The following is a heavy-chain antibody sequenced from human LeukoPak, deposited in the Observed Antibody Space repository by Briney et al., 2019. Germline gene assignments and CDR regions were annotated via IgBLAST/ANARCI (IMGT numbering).Heavy chain of an antibody. CDR3: ARSQPRFLEWLKSRYFDY. V-gene: IGHV4-34*01. J-gene: IGHJ4*02. D-gene: IGHD3-3*01. CDR1: GGSFSGYY. CDR2: INHSGST. Sequence: SETLSLTCAVYGGSFSGYYWSWIRQPPGKGLEWIGEINHSGSTNYNPSLKSRVTISVDTSKNQSSLKLSSVTAADTAVYYCARSQPRFLEWLKSRYFDYWGQGTLVTVSS.